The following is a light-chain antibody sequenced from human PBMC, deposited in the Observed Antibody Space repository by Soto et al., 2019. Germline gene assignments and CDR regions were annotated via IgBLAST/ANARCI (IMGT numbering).Light chain of an antibody. CDR3: SSYTSRNVV. Sequence: QSDLTQPASVSGSPGQSITISCTGNSSDVGGDNYVSWYQQHPGKAPKLMIYDVSKRPSGVSKRFSGSKSGNTASLTISGLQAEDEADYYCSSYTSRNVVFGGGTKVTVL. CDR2: DVS. J-gene: IGLJ2*01. CDR1: SSDVGGDNY. V-gene: IGLV2-14*01.